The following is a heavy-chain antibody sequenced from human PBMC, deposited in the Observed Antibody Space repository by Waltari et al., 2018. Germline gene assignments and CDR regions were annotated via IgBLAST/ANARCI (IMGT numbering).Heavy chain of an antibody. J-gene: IGHJ3*02. D-gene: IGHD3-3*01. CDR3: ARDPRVITIFGVVVDAFDI. V-gene: IGHV4-38-2*02. CDR2: IYNSGST. CDR1: GYSISSGYY. Sequence: QVQLQESGPGLVKPSETLSLTCAVSGYSISSGYYWGWIRQPPGTGLEWIGSIYNSGSTYYNPSLKSRVTISVDTSKNQFSLKLSSVTAAYTAVYYCARDPRVITIFGVVVDAFDIWGQGTMVTVSS.